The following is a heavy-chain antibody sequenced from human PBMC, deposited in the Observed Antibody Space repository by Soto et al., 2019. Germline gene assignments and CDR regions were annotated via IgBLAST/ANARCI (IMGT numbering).Heavy chain of an antibody. Sequence: QVQLQESGPGLVKPSQTLSLTCTVSGGSISSGSYYWSWIRQHPGKGLEWIGYIHPSGSSNYNPSLKSRITISLDTSKNQFSLKLGSVTAADTAVYYCARVLDMTTVTTSWFGPWGQGTLVTVSS. J-gene: IGHJ5*02. CDR2: IHPSGSS. CDR1: GGSISSGSYY. D-gene: IGHD4-17*01. V-gene: IGHV4-31*03. CDR3: ARVLDMTTVTTSWFGP.